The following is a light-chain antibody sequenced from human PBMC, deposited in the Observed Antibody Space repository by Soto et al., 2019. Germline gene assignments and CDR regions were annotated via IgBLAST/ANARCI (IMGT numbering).Light chain of an antibody. CDR1: QDISSY. V-gene: IGKV1-9*01. Sequence: IQVTQSPSSLSASVGDRVTITCRASQDISSYLAWYQQKPGKAPTLLIYAASTLQSGVPSRFSGSGFGTDFTLTISSLQPDDFATYYCQHYNSYSEAFGHGTKVDI. CDR2: AAS. CDR3: QHYNSYSEA. J-gene: IGKJ1*01.